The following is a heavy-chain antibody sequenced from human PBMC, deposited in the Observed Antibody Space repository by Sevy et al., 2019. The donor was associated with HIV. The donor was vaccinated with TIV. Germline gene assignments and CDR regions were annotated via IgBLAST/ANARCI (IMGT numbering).Heavy chain of an antibody. D-gene: IGHD2-8*01. Sequence: GESLKISCAASGFTFSKYSMSWVRQPPGKGLEWVSTLSFGCGEINYADSVKGRITISRDNSKSSVYLQMNNLRPEDTAVYYCAREGCTKPHDYWGQRTLVTVSS. V-gene: IGHV3-23*01. CDR3: AREGCTKPHDY. CDR2: LSFGCGEI. CDR1: GFTFSKYS. J-gene: IGHJ4*02.